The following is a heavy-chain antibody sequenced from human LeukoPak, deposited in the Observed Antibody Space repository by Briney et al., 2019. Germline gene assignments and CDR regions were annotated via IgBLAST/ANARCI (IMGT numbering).Heavy chain of an antibody. D-gene: IGHD3-10*01. V-gene: IGHV3-74*01. CDR3: ARDGDYGSGTMRPPDAFDI. J-gene: IGHJ3*02. CDR2: INSDGSST. Sequence: PGGSLRLSCAASGFTFSSYWMHWVRQAPGKGLVWVSRINSDGSSTSYADSVKGRLTITRDNAKNTLYLQMNSLRAEDTAVYYCARDGDYGSGTMRPPDAFDIWGQGTMVTVSS. CDR1: GFTFSSYW.